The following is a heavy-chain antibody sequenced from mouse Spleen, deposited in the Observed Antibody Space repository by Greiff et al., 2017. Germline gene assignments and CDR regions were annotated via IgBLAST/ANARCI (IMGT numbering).Heavy chain of an antibody. D-gene: IGHD2-4*01. CDR3: ARDLLSTRITTRAY. CDR1: GFSFTSYG. Sequence: VQLVESGPGLVAPSQSLSITCTVSGFSFTSYGVHWVRQPPGTGLEWLGVIWAGGSTNYYSALMSRLSISTDNSKSQVFLKMNSLQTDDTAMYYCARDLLSTRITTRAYWGQGTLVTVSA. CDR2: IWAGGST. V-gene: IGHV2-9*02. J-gene: IGHJ3*01.